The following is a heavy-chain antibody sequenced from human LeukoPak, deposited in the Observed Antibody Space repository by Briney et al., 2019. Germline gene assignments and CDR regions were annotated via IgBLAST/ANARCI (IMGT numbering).Heavy chain of an antibody. D-gene: IGHD3-10*02. J-gene: IGHJ6*04. Sequence: GGFLRLSCAASGFTFSSYWMSWVRQAPGKGLEWVANIKQDGSEKYYVDSVKGRFTISRDNAKNSLYLQMNSLRAEDTAVYYCAELGITMIGGVWGKGTTVTISS. CDR2: IKQDGSEK. CDR3: AELGITMIGGV. V-gene: IGHV3-7*01. CDR1: GFTFSSYW.